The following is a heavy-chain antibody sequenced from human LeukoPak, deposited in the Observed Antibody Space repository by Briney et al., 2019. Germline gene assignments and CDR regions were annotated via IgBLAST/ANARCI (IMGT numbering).Heavy chain of an antibody. D-gene: IGHD3-3*01. V-gene: IGHV4-39*01. CDR2: IYYSGST. CDR1: GGSISSSSYY. Sequence: SETLSLTCTVSGGSISSSSYYWGWIRQPPGKGLEWIGSIYYSGSTYYNPSLKSRVTISVDTSKNQFSLKLSSVTAADTAVYYCARRPHYDFWSGYYLAPISHPHNWFDPWGQGTLVTVSS. J-gene: IGHJ5*02. CDR3: ARRPHYDFWSGYYLAPISHPHNWFDP.